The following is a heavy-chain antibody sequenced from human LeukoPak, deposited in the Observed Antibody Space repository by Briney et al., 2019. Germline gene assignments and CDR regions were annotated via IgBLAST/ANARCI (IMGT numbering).Heavy chain of an antibody. Sequence: SETLSLTCTVSGDSINAYYWGWIRQPPGKGLEWIGYIYFSGTTKYNPSLESRVTISVDTSKNQFSLKLSSVTTADTAVYYCARRRAEGGSNGHYNWFDPWGQGILVTVSS. D-gene: IGHD6-13*01. CDR3: ARRRAEGGSNGHYNWFDP. CDR1: GDSINAYY. V-gene: IGHV4-59*08. CDR2: IYFSGTT. J-gene: IGHJ5*02.